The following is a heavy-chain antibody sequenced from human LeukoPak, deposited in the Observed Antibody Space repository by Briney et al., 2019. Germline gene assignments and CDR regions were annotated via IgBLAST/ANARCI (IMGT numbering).Heavy chain of an antibody. CDR3: GREGMSRNYRYYFDY. V-gene: IGHV3-23*01. Sequence: PGGSLRLSCAASGLTFSSYAMSWVRQAPGKGLEWVSAISGSGGSTYYADSVKGRFTISRDNSKNTLYLQMNSLRADDTAVYYCGREGMSRNYRYYFDYWGQGTLVTVSS. J-gene: IGHJ4*02. CDR2: ISGSGGST. CDR1: GLTFSSYA. D-gene: IGHD1-7*01.